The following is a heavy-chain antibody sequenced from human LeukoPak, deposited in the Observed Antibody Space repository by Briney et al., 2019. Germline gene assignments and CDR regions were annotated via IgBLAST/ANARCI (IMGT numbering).Heavy chain of an antibody. CDR1: GFAFGDYA. V-gene: IGHV3-43*02. D-gene: IGHD2/OR15-2a*01. Sequence: PGGSLRLSCAASGFAFGDYAMHWVRQTPGRGLECVAHIHADGGRTFYADSVKGGFTVSRDNGKNSLFLQMDSLTSDDTALYYCSTWAFYHGLDVWGQGATVLVSS. CDR2: IHADGGRT. J-gene: IGHJ6*02. CDR3: STWAFYHGLDV.